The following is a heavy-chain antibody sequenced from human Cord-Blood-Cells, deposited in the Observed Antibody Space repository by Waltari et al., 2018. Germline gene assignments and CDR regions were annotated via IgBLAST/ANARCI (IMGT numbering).Heavy chain of an antibody. CDR1: GFTFSSYG. CDR2: ISYDGSNK. D-gene: IGHD6-13*01. V-gene: IGHV3-30*18. CDR3: AKVKGGGSSFDY. Sequence: QVQLVESGGGVVQPGRSLRLSCAASGFTFSSYGMHWVRQAPGKGLEWVAVISYDGSNKYYADSVKRRFTISRDNSKNTLYLQMNSLRAEDTAVYYCAKVKGGGSSFDYWGQGTLVTGSS. J-gene: IGHJ4*02.